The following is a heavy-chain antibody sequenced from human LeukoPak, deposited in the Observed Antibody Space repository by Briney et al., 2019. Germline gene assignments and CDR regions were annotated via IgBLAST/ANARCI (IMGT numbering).Heavy chain of an antibody. CDR2: IYSGGST. CDR3: ATRGELLDFDAFDI. D-gene: IGHD1-26*01. V-gene: IGHV3-53*01. J-gene: IGHJ3*02. CDR1: GSTVSSNY. Sequence: GGSLRLSCAASGSTVSSNYMSWVRQAPGKGLEWVSVIYSGGSTYYADSVKGRFTISRDNSKNTLYLQMNSLRAEDTAVYYCATRGELLDFDAFDIWGQGTMVTVSS.